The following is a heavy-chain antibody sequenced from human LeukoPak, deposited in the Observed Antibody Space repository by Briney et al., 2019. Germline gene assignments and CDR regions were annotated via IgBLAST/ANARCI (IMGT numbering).Heavy chain of an antibody. CDR1: GGSFSGYY. CDR2: INHSGST. D-gene: IGHD3-22*01. J-gene: IGHJ6*03. CDR3: ARGVNYYYYYYMDV. Sequence: SETLSLTCAVHGGSFSGYYWSWIRQPPGKGLEWIGEINHSGSTNYNPSLKSRVTISVDTSKNQFSLKLSSVTAADTAVYYCARGVNYYYYYYMDVWGKGTTVTVSS. V-gene: IGHV4-34*01.